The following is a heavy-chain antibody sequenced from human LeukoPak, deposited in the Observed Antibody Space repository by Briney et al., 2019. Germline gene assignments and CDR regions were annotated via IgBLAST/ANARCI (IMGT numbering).Heavy chain of an antibody. CDR3: ERDGKYPIQYYDYYYYMDV. CDR1: GGSIIIGDYY. CDR2: IYYSGST. J-gene: IGHJ6*03. V-gene: IGHV4-30-4*08. Sequence: SETLSLTCTVSGGSIIIGDYYWSWIRQPPGKGLQWFGYIYYSGSTYYHPSLKSPVTMSVDTSKNQFSLKPSSATAADTAMYYCERDGKYPIQYYDYYYYMDVWGKGTTVTVSS. D-gene: IGHD2-2*01.